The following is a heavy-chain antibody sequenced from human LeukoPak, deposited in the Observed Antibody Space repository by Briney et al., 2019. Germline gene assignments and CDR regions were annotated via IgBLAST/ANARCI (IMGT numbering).Heavy chain of an antibody. Sequence: SETLSLTCAVYGGSFSGYYWSWIRQPPGKGLEWIGEINHSGSTNYNPSLKSRVTISVDTSKNQFSLKLSSVTAADTAVYYCARLYCSSTSCYSWFDPSGQGTLVTVSS. CDR2: INHSGST. V-gene: IGHV4-34*01. D-gene: IGHD2-2*01. CDR1: GGSFSGYY. J-gene: IGHJ5*02. CDR3: ARLYCSSTSCYSWFDP.